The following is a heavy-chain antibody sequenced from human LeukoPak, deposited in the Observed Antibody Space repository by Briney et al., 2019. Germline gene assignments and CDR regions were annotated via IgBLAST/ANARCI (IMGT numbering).Heavy chain of an antibody. CDR1: GLSISNGGVG. J-gene: IGHJ5*02. D-gene: IGHD6-25*01. V-gene: IGHV2-5*02. Sequence: SGPTLVTPTQTLTLTCALSGLSISNGGVGVGWIRQPPGKALEFLALIYWDNDKGYSPSLRSRLTITKDTSKNHVVLTMTNMDPVDTATYYCVRHIYSTAYYGWFDPWGQGTLVTVSS. CDR3: VRHIYSTAYYGWFDP. CDR2: IYWDNDK.